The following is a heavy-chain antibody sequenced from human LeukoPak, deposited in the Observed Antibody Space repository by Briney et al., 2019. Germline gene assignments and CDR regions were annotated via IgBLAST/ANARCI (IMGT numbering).Heavy chain of an antibody. CDR2: FSRSGPDT. V-gene: IGHV3-23*01. Sequence: GGSLRLSCVASGFTFGSSAMSGVRQAPGKGPEWVSTFSRSGPDTYYADSVKGRFTIFRDNSKNTLYLQMNSLRDEDTAVYYCAKGALGSWYYFDYWGRGTLVTVSS. CDR1: GFTFGSSA. J-gene: IGHJ4*02. CDR3: AKGALGSWYYFDY. D-gene: IGHD6-13*01.